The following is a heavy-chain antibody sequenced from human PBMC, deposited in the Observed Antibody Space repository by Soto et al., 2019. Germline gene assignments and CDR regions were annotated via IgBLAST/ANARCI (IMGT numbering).Heavy chain of an antibody. CDR2: ISGSGTGT. D-gene: IGHD6-19*01. V-gene: IGHV3-23*01. J-gene: IGHJ4*02. CDR3: ASPAGDTSAWYSPWYDY. CDR1: GITFSSYA. Sequence: GGSLRLSCTASGITFSSYAMTWVRQAPGKGLEWVSSISGSGTGTYDADSVKGRFTIPRDNSKNTLYLQMNSLRAEDTALYYCASPAGDTSAWYSPWYDYWGQGTLVTVSS.